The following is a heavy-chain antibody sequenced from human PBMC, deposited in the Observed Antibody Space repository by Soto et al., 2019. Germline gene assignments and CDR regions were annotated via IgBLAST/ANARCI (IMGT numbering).Heavy chain of an antibody. CDR1: GFTFSSYS. CDR2: ISSSSYI. J-gene: IGHJ3*02. CDR3: ARPHPRYYDSSGYVAAFDI. V-gene: IGHV3-21*01. D-gene: IGHD3-22*01. Sequence: PGGSLRLSCAASGFTFSSYSMNWVRQAPGKGLEWVSSISSSSYIYYADSVKGRFTISRDNAKNSLYLQMNSLRAEDTAMYYCARPHPRYYDSSGYVAAFDIWGQGTMVTVSS.